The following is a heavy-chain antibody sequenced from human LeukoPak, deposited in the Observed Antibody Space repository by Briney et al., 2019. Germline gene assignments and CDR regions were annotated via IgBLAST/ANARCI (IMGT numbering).Heavy chain of an antibody. J-gene: IGHJ3*01. CDR3: AKRADYYDSGRAFYDVFDL. CDR2: IRYDGSDK. V-gene: IGHV3-30*02. D-gene: IGHD3-16*01. CDR1: GFTFRTYG. Sequence: GGSLRLSCAASGFTFRTYGMHWVRQAPGKGLEWVTFIRYDGSDKYYADSVRGRFTISRDNYKNTLFLQMNSLRFDDTAVYYLAKRADYYDSGRAFYDVFDLWGQGQWSPSLQ.